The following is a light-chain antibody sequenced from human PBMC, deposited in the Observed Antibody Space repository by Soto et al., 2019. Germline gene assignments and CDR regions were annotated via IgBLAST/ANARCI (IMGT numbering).Light chain of an antibody. CDR1: QSVSSSY. CDR3: QQYGSSPWT. CDR2: GAS. Sequence: EIVLAQSPGTLSLSPGERATLSLRASQSVSSSYLAWYQQKPGQAPRLLIYGASSRATGIPDRFSGSGSGTDFTLTISRLEPEDFAVYYCQQYGSSPWTFGQGTKVE. V-gene: IGKV3-20*01. J-gene: IGKJ1*01.